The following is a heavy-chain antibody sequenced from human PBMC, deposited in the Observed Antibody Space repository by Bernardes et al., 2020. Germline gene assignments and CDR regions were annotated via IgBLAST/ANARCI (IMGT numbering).Heavy chain of an antibody. V-gene: IGHV3-66*01. CDR2: IYRDGST. Sequence: GGSLRLSCAASGFTVSSNYMSWVRQAPGKGLEWVSVIYRDGSTYYTDSVKGRFTISRDNSMNTLYLQMNSLRAEDTAVYYCATDGSSSGFHCWGQGTLVIVSS. D-gene: IGHD6-6*01. CDR3: ATDGSSSGFHC. CDR1: GFTVSSNY. J-gene: IGHJ4*02.